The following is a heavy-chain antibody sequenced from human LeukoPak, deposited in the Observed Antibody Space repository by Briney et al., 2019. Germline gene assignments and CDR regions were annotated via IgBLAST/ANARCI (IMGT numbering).Heavy chain of an antibody. J-gene: IGHJ4*02. CDR2: IYSGGST. Sequence: GGSLRLSCAASGFTVSSNYMSWVRQAPGKGLEWVSVIYSGGSTYYADSVKGRFTISRDNSKNTLYLQMNSLRAEDTAVYYCARGDLKTMYSSSWVPLGYWGQGTLVTVSS. CDR1: GFTVSSNY. V-gene: IGHV3-66*01. CDR3: ARGDLKTMYSSSWVPLGY. D-gene: IGHD6-13*01.